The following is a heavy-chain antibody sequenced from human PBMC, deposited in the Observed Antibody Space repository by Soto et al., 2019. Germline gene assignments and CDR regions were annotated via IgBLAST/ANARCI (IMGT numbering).Heavy chain of an antibody. Sequence: RLEWMGGIIPIFGTANYAQKFQGRVTITADESTSTAYMELSSLRSEDTAVYYCARVESLGFSVTFVAFDIWGQGTMVTVSS. J-gene: IGHJ3*02. CDR3: ARVESLGFSVTFVAFDI. V-gene: IGHV1-69*01. CDR2: IIPIFGTA. D-gene: IGHD4-17*01.